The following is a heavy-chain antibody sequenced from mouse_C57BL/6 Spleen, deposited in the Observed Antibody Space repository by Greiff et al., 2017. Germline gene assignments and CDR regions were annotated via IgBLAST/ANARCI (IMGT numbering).Heavy chain of an antibody. CDR3: ARSGAVEDY. CDR1: GYTFTSYW. V-gene: IGHV1-61*01. CDR2: IYPSESET. D-gene: IGHD3-2*02. J-gene: IGHJ2*01. Sequence: QVQLQQPGAELVRPGSSVKLSCKASGYTFTSYWMDWVKQRPGQGLEWIGNIYPSESETHYNQKFKDKATLTVDKSSSTAYMQLSSLTSEDSAVYYCARSGAVEDYWGQGTTLTVSS.